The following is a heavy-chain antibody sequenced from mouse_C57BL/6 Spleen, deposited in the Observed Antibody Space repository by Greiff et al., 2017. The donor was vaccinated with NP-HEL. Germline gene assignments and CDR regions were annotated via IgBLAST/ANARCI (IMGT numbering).Heavy chain of an antibody. CDR2: INPNNGGT. Sequence: EVQLQQSGPELVKPGASVKISCKASGYTFTDYYMNWVKQSHGKSLEWIGDINPNNGGTSYNQKFKGKATLTVDKSSSTAYMELRSLTSEDSAVYYCARVLSGGAMDYWGQGTSVTVSS. CDR1: GYTFTDYY. D-gene: IGHD1-1*02. J-gene: IGHJ4*01. V-gene: IGHV1-26*01. CDR3: ARVLSGGAMDY.